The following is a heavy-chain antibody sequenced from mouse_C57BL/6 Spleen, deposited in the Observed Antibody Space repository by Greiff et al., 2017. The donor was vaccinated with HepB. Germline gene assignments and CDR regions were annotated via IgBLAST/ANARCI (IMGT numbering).Heavy chain of an antibody. Sequence: VQLQQPGAELVKPGASVKLSCKASGYTFTSYWMHWVKQRPGRGLEWIGRIDPNSGGTKYNEKFKSKATLTVDKPSRTAYMQLSSLTSEDSAVYYCAREPYYSNYEEDAMDYWGQGTSVTVSS. CDR2: IDPNSGGT. J-gene: IGHJ4*01. CDR3: AREPYYSNYEEDAMDY. D-gene: IGHD2-5*01. CDR1: GYTFTSYW. V-gene: IGHV1-72*01.